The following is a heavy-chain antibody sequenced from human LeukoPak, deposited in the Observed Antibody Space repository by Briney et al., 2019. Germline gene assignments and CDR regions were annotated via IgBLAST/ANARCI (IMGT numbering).Heavy chain of an antibody. CDR1: GFSVSSNY. J-gene: IGHJ6*04. CDR3: AKAGDCSTTSCLTGGLDV. V-gene: IGHV3-53*01. Sequence: PEGSLRLSCAASGFSVSSNYMSWVRQAPGKGLEWVSVIYPGGSTYYADSVKGRFTISRDNSKNTVYLQMSSLRAEDTAVYYCAKAGDCSTTSCLTGGLDVWGKGTTVTVSS. D-gene: IGHD2-2*01. CDR2: IYPGGST.